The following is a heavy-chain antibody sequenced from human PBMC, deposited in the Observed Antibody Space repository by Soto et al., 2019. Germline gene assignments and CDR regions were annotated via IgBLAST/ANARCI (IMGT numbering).Heavy chain of an antibody. CDR2: IYYSGST. J-gene: IGHJ6*03. CDR3: ARNDFWWSEDYYYYYMDV. Sequence: SETLSLTCTVSGGSISSYYWSWIRQPPGKGLEWIGYIYYSGSTNYNPSLKSRVTISVDTSKNQFALKLSSVTAADTAVYYCARNDFWWSEDYYYYYMDVWGKGTTVTVSS. D-gene: IGHD3-3*01. V-gene: IGHV4-59*01. CDR1: GGSISSYY.